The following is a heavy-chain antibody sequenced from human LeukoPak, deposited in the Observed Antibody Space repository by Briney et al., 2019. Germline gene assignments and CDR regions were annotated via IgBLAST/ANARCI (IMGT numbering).Heavy chain of an antibody. Sequence: ASVKLSCKVSGYTFTDYYMQWVQQAPGKGLEWMGLVDPEDGETIYEEKFPGRVTITADTSTDTAYMELSSLRSEDTAVYYCATSPYCGGDCYLDWFDPWGQGTLVTVSS. CDR1: GYTFTDYY. J-gene: IGHJ5*02. CDR2: VDPEDGET. V-gene: IGHV1-69-2*01. D-gene: IGHD2-21*01. CDR3: ATSPYCGGDCYLDWFDP.